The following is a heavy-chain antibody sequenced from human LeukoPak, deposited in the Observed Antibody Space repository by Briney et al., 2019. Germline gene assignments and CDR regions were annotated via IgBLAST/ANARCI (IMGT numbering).Heavy chain of an antibody. Sequence: SESLSLTCTVSGVSISSYYWNWIRQPPGKGLEWIGYIYYSGSTNYNPALKSRLTISVDTSKNQFSLKLSSVTAADTAVYYCARADSYYGSGFDYWGQGTLVTVSS. V-gene: IGHV4-59*08. CDR3: ARADSYYGSGFDY. D-gene: IGHD3-10*01. CDR2: IYYSGST. CDR1: GVSISSYY. J-gene: IGHJ4*02.